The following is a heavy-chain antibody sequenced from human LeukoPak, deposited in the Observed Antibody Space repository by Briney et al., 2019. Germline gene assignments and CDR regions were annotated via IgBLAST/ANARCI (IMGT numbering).Heavy chain of an antibody. CDR1: GFTFSSYS. Sequence: GRSLRLSCAASGFTFSSYSMNWVRQAPGKGLEWVSYISSSSSTRYNADSVKGRFTISRDNAKNSLYLQMNSLRAEDTAVYYCASMTTYYYDSSGSTDYWGQGTLVTVSS. V-gene: IGHV3-48*04. CDR3: ASMTTYYYDSSGSTDY. D-gene: IGHD3-22*01. CDR2: ISSSSSTR. J-gene: IGHJ4*02.